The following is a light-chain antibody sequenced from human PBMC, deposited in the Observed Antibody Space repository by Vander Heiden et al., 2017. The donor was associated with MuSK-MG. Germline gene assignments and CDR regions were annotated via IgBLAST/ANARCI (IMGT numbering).Light chain of an antibody. CDR2: AAS. Sequence: DLQMTQSPSSLSASVVDRITITCRGSQSSSSYLNWDQQKPGKAPKLLIYAASSLQRGVPSRFSGSGSGTDFNLTISSLQPEDFATDDCQQDHSGPPHTFGEGTKVEIK. V-gene: IGKV1-39*01. J-gene: IGKJ2*01. CDR3: QQDHSGPPHT. CDR1: QSSSSY.